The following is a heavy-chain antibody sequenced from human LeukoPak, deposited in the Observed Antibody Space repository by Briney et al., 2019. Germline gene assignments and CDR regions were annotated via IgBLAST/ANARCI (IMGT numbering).Heavy chain of an antibody. Sequence: ASVKVSCKASGYTFTSYGISWVRQAPGQGLEWMGWISAYNDNTNYAQKLQGRVTMTTDTSTSTAYMELRSLRSDDTAVYYCARSRIAARLYGMDVWGQGTTVTVSS. V-gene: IGHV1-18*01. D-gene: IGHD6-6*01. CDR2: ISAYNDNT. J-gene: IGHJ6*02. CDR1: GYTFTSYG. CDR3: ARSRIAARLYGMDV.